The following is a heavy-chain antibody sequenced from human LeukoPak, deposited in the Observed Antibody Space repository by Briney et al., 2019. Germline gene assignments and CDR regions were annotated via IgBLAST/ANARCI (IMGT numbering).Heavy chain of an antibody. D-gene: IGHD7-27*01. J-gene: IGHJ4*02. CDR2: IGNNGGGI. CDR3: AIDPNWGTHS. V-gene: IGHV3-23*01. Sequence: GSLRLSCAASGFTFSTYTMYWIRHPPGKRLEWVSIIGNNGGGIHYADSVKGRFTISRDNFKNALYLQMNSLRVEDTAVYYCAIDPNWGTHSWGQGVLVTVSS. CDR1: GFTFSTYT.